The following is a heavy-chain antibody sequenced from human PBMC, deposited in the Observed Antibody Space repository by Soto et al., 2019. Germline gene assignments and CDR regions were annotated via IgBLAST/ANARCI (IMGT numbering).Heavy chain of an antibody. V-gene: IGHV3-49*03. J-gene: IGHJ4*02. D-gene: IGHD6-6*01. CDR2: IRSNTYGGTT. CDR3: ARRKYLDY. Sequence: PGGSLRLSCTTSGFTFGDYAMSWFRQAPGKGLEWIGYIRSNTYGGTTEYAASVKGRFTISMDDSKRNAHLQKNNLETEDTAVYFCARRKYLDYWGQGTLVTVSS. CDR1: GFTFGDYA.